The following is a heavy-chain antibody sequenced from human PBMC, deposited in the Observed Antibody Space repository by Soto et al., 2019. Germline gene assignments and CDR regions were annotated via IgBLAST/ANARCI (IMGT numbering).Heavy chain of an antibody. CDR2: IYYSGST. CDR3: ARVDSGYDYAWFDP. V-gene: IGHV4-31*03. J-gene: IGHJ5*02. Sequence: QVQLQESGPGLVKPSQTLSLTCTVSGGSISSGGYYWSWIRQHPGKGLEWIGYIYYSGSTYYNPSLQSRVTISVDTSKNQFSLKLSSVTAADTAVYYCARVDSGYDYAWFDPWGQGTLVTVSS. CDR1: GGSISSGGYY. D-gene: IGHD5-12*01.